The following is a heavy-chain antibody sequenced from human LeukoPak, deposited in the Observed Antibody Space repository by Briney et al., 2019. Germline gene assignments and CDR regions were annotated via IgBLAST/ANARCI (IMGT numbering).Heavy chain of an antibody. CDR1: GGSISNDY. CDR2: IYHGGST. CDR3: AGGPKWLAFDY. Sequence: SGTLSLTCTVSGGSISNDYWSWMRQPPGKGLEWIGCIYHGGSTNYNPSLKSRVSISVDTSKNQFSLNLNSVTAADTAVYYCAGGPKWLAFDYWGQGTLVTVSS. V-gene: IGHV4-59*01. J-gene: IGHJ4*02. D-gene: IGHD6-19*01.